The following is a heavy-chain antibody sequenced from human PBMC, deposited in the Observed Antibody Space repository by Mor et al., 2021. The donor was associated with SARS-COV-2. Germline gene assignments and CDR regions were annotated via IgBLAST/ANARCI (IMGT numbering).Heavy chain of an antibody. CDR2: IKTKAEGGAA. D-gene: IGHD2-21*02. V-gene: IGHV3-15*01. Sequence: GWVGRIKTKAEGGAADYAAPVKGRFTISRDDSKNTLYVEMNSLKIEDTAVYYCTFRMTVTSRLYDYWGQGAL. CDR3: TFRMTVTSRLYDY. J-gene: IGHJ4*02.